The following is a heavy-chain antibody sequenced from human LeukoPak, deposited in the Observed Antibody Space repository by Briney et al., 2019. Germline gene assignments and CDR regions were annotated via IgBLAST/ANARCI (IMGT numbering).Heavy chain of an antibody. V-gene: IGHV5-51*01. CDR3: ARHRDRYSYDSYYFDY. CDR1: GYNFTTYW. CDR2: NYPGDSDT. Sequence: GESLKISCKGSGYNFTTYWIAWVRQLPGKGVEWMGINYPGDSDTRYSPSFQGQVTISADKSITTAYLQWSSLKASDTAMYYCARHRDRYSYDSYYFDYLGQGTLVTVSS. J-gene: IGHJ4*02. D-gene: IGHD5-18*01.